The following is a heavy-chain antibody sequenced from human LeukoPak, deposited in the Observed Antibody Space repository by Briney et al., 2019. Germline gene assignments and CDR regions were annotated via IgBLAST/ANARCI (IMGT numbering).Heavy chain of an antibody. CDR3: ARQGLNYYDSSGSWMDV. J-gene: IGHJ6*04. Sequence: KPSETLSLTCAVYGGSFSGYYWSWIRQPPGKGLEWIGEINHSGSTNYNPSLKSRVTISVDTSKNQFSLKLSSVTAADTAVYYCARQGLNYYDSSGSWMDVWGKGTTVTISS. D-gene: IGHD3-22*01. CDR2: INHSGST. CDR1: GGSFSGYY. V-gene: IGHV4-34*01.